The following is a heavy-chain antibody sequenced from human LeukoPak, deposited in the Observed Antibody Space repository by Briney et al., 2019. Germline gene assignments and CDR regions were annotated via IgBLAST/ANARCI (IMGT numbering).Heavy chain of an antibody. V-gene: IGHV4-59*12. J-gene: IGHJ4*02. Sequence: SETLSLTCTVSGGSISSYYWSWIRQPPGKGLEWIGYIYYSGSTNYNPSLKSRVTISVDTSKNQFSLKLSSVTAADTAVYYCARDGDVASGWYGQFDYWGQGTLVTVSS. CDR2: IYYSGST. CDR3: ARDGDVASGWYGQFDY. D-gene: IGHD6-19*01. CDR1: GGSISSYY.